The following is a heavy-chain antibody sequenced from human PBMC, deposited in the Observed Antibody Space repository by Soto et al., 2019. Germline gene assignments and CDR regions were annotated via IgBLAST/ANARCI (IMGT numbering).Heavy chain of an antibody. D-gene: IGHD6-13*01. CDR1: GFTFTSSA. CDR2: IVVGSGNT. CDR3: AAAMAGAGTWSLDY. Sequence: ASVKVSCKASGFTFTSSAMQWVRQARGQRLEWIGWIVVGSGNTNYAQKFQERVTITRDMSTSTAYMELSSLRSEDTAVYYCAAAMAGAGTWSLDYWGQGTLVTVSS. J-gene: IGHJ4*02. V-gene: IGHV1-58*02.